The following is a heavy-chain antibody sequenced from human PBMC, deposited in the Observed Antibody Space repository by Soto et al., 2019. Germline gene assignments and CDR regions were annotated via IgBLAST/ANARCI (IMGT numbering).Heavy chain of an antibody. CDR1: GLTFSDYY. CDR3: ARSGDNYNRLDY. D-gene: IGHD1-1*01. J-gene: IGHJ4*02. V-gene: IGHV3-11*06. CDR2: SSNSGTFS. Sequence: GGSLRLSCEGSGLTFSDYYISWIRQAPGKGLEWISYSSNSGTFSRYADSVKGRFSISRDNTKNLLYLQMNSLRAEDTAVYYCARSGDNYNRLDYWGQGTPVTVSS.